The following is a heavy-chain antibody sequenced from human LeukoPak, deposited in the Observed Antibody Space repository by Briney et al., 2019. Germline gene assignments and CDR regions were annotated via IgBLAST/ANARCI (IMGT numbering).Heavy chain of an antibody. CDR1: GGSISSYY. J-gene: IGHJ6*03. CDR3: ARPAVSYSSSYHTRYYYYMDV. Sequence: SETLSLTCTVSGGSISSYYWSWIRQPPGKGLEWIGYIYTSGSTNYNPSLKSRVSISVDTSKNQFSLKLGSVTAADTAVYYCARPAVSYSSSYHTRYYYYMDVWGKGTTVTVSS. V-gene: IGHV4-4*09. CDR2: IYTSGST. D-gene: IGHD6-6*01.